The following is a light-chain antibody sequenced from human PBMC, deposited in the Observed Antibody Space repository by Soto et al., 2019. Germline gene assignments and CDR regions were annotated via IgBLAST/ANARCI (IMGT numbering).Light chain of an antibody. Sequence: QSVLTQPASVSGSPGQSITISCTGTSSDVGSYNLVSWYQQHPGKAPKLMIYEGSKRPSGVSNRFSGSKSGNTASLTISGLQDEQEADYYCCSYAGNSLYVFGTGTKAT. CDR2: EGS. V-gene: IGLV2-23*01. CDR1: SSDVGSYNL. CDR3: CSYAGNSLYV. J-gene: IGLJ1*01.